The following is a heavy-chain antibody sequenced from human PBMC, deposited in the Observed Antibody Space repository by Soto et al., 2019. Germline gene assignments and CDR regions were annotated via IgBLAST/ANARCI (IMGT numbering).Heavy chain of an antibody. Sequence: SETLSLTCAVYGGSFSGYYWSWIRQPPGKGLEWIGEINHSGSTNYNPSLKSRVTISVDTSKNQFSLKLSSVTAADTAVYYCARGASVGQQPSLDYWGQGTLVTVSS. CDR1: GGSFSGYY. D-gene: IGHD6-13*01. J-gene: IGHJ4*02. CDR2: INHSGST. V-gene: IGHV4-34*01. CDR3: ARGASVGQQPSLDY.